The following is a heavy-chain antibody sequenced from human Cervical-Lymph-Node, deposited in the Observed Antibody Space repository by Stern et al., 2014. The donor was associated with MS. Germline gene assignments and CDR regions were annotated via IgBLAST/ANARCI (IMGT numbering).Heavy chain of an antibody. J-gene: IGHJ4*02. Sequence: VQLVQSGGGLVKPGGSLRLSCAVSGFTFRNFTMNWVRQAPGRGLEWVSSISRTSTSISYADSVKGRFTISRDNSKSSLYLEMNSLRAEDTAVYYCTRARRGFDYWGQGTLVTVSS. CDR1: GFTFRNFT. V-gene: IGHV3-21*01. CDR2: ISRTSTSI. CDR3: TRARRGFDY.